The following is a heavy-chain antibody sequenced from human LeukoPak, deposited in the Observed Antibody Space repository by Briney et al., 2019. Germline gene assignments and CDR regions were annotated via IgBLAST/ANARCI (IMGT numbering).Heavy chain of an antibody. D-gene: IGHD2-2*01. V-gene: IGHV1-69*04. J-gene: IGHJ6*02. CDR3: ARASGGVVYGMDV. CDR2: IIPILGIA. Sequence: ASVEVSCKASGGTFSSYAISWVRQAPGQGLEWMGRIIPILGIANYAQKFQGRVTITADKSTSTAYMELSSLRSEDTAVYYCARASGGVVYGMDVWGQGTTVTVSS. CDR1: GGTFSSYA.